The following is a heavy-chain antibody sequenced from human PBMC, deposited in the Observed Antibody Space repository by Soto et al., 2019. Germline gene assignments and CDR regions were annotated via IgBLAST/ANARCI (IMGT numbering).Heavy chain of an antibody. CDR3: AGYSHKGD. CDR1: GFTVRNNY. V-gene: IGHV3-66*01. CDR2: IYSGGST. Sequence: LVESGGGLVQPGGSLRLSCAASGFTVRNNYMSWVRQAPGKGLEWVSLIYSGGSTHYADSVKGRFTISRDNSKNTLYLQMSSLRVEDTAVYYCAGYSHKGDWGQGTLVTVSS. D-gene: IGHD1-26*01. J-gene: IGHJ4*02.